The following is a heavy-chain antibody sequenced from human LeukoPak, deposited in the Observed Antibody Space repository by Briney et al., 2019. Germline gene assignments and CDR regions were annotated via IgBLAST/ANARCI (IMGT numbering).Heavy chain of an antibody. CDR3: AREGPPEYYFGY. CDR2: ISSSSSYI. J-gene: IGHJ4*02. Sequence: GGSLRLSCAASGFTFSSYSKNWVRQAPGKGLEWVSSISSSSSYIYYADSVKGRFTISRDNAKNSLYLQMNSLRAEDTAVYYCAREGPPEYYFGYWGQGTLVTVSS. CDR1: GFTFSSYS. V-gene: IGHV3-21*01.